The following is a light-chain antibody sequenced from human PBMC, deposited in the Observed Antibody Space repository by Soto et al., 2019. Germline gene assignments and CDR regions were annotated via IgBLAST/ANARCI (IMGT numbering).Light chain of an antibody. V-gene: IGKV3-15*01. CDR2: DAS. J-gene: IGKJ3*01. Sequence: EIVMTQSPATLSVSPGERATLSCRASQSIGSTLAWYQQKPGQAPRLVIYDASTRATGIPVRFSGSGSGTEFTLTINSLQSEDFTVYYCQQYNNWPFAFGPGTKVDIK. CDR1: QSIGST. CDR3: QQYNNWPFA.